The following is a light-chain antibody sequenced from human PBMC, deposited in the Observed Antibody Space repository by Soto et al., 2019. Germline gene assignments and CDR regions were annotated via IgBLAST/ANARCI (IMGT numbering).Light chain of an antibody. CDR2: EVS. CDR3: SSLEETACNNDHHV. CDR1: SSGVGGYNF. V-gene: IGLV2-8*01. Sequence: QSALTQPPSASGSPGQSVTISCTGTSSGVGGYNFVSWYQQHPGKAPKLMIFEVSKRPSGVPDRFSGSKSSNTASLTVSGLRAEDEADYYCSSLEETACNNDHHVFGTGTNVTVL. J-gene: IGLJ1*01.